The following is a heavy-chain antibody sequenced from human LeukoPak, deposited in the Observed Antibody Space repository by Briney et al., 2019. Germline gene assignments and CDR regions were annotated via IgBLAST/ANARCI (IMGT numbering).Heavy chain of an antibody. CDR3: ARDVSYAFDY. V-gene: IGHV3-48*02. D-gene: IGHD2-2*01. CDR1: GFTFSSYS. CDR2: ISGSSGRI. J-gene: IGHJ4*02. Sequence: GGSLRLSCAASGFTFSSYSMNWVRQAPGKGLEWVSYISGSSGRINYADSVKGRFTISRDNAKNSLYLQMNSLRDEDTAVYYCARDVSYAFDYWGQGTLVTVSS.